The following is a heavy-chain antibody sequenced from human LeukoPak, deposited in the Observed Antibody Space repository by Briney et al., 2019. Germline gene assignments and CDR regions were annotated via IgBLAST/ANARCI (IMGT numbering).Heavy chain of an antibody. J-gene: IGHJ4*02. CDR1: GFTFSSYA. Sequence: PGGSLRLSYAASGFTFSSYAMSWVRQAPGKGLEWVSAISGSGGSTYYADSVKGRFTISRDNSKNTLYLQMNSLRAEDTAVYYCAKGRGIAVAEAFDYWGQGTLVTVSS. V-gene: IGHV3-23*01. CDR2: ISGSGGST. D-gene: IGHD6-19*01. CDR3: AKGRGIAVAEAFDY.